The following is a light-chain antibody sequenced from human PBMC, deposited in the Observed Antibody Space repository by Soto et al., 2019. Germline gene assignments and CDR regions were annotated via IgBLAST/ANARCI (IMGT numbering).Light chain of an antibody. J-gene: IGKJ1*01. Sequence: ENVLTQSPGSLSLSPGERATLSCRASQSVNSRSLAWYQQKPGQAPRLLIYGVSTRATGISDGFTGSGSGTDFTLTIGRLEPEDFAVYYCQQYGSSHGTFGQGTKVDIK. CDR2: GVS. CDR3: QQYGSSHGT. V-gene: IGKV3-20*01. CDR1: QSVNSRS.